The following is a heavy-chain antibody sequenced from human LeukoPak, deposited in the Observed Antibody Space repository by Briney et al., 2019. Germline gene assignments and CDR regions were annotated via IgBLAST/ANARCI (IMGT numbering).Heavy chain of an antibody. CDR1: GFTFSSYG. Sequence: GGSLRLSCAASGFTFSSYGMHWVRQAPGKGLEWVAVIWYDGSNKYYADSVKGRFTISRDNSKNTLYLQMNSLRAEDTAVYYCAKQTTVTPENAFDIWGQGTMVTVSS. CDR3: AKQTTVTPENAFDI. D-gene: IGHD4-17*01. V-gene: IGHV3-33*06. J-gene: IGHJ3*02. CDR2: IWYDGSNK.